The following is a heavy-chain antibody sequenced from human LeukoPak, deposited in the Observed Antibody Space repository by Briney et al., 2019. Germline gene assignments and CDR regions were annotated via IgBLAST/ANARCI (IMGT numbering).Heavy chain of an antibody. CDR3: ARAASDYGLSEDIVVVPAAKEWFDP. CDR2: ITDTGST. Sequence: SETLSLTCTIHGGSFSGYYWSWIRQVPGKGLEWIGEITDTGSTDYSPSLKGRVTISVDKSKNQFSLKLSSVTAADTAVYYCARAASDYGLSEDIVVVPAAKEWFDPWGQGTLVTVSS. J-gene: IGHJ5*02. D-gene: IGHD2-2*01. V-gene: IGHV4-34*01. CDR1: GGSFSGYY.